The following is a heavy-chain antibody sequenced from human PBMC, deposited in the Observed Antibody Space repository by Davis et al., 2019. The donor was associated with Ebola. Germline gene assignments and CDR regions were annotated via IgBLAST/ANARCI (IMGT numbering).Heavy chain of an antibody. V-gene: IGHV1-69*06. Sequence: AASVKVSCKASGGTFSSYAISWVRQAPGQGLEWMGGIIPIFGTANYAQKFQGRVTITADKSTSTAYMELSSLRSEDTAVYYCAGNSLQQLVPLRYYGMDVWGQGTTVTVSS. CDR3: AGNSLQQLVPLRYYGMDV. CDR2: IIPIFGTA. D-gene: IGHD6-13*01. CDR1: GGTFSSYA. J-gene: IGHJ6*02.